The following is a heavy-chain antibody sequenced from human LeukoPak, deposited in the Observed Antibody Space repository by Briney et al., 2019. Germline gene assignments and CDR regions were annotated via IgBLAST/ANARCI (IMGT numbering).Heavy chain of an antibody. D-gene: IGHD3-3*01. Sequence: PGGSLRLSCAASGFTFSSYSMNWVRQAPGKGLEWVSSISSSSSYIYYADSVKGRFTISRDDAKNSLYLQMNSLRAEDTAVYYCETFGVRDAFDIWGQGRMVTVSS. V-gene: IGHV3-21*01. CDR3: ETFGVRDAFDI. CDR2: ISSSSSYI. J-gene: IGHJ3*02. CDR1: GFTFSSYS.